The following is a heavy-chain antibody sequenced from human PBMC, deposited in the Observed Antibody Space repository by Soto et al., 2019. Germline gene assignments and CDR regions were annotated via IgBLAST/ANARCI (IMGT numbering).Heavy chain of an antibody. CDR1: GGTTSSYA. CDR3: ARVVLDLNWFDP. CDR2: IIPIFGTA. J-gene: IGHJ5*02. V-gene: IGHV1-69*13. D-gene: IGHD1-1*01. Sequence: SVKASCKDSGGTTSSYAIRWVRQAPGQGLEWMGGIIPIFGTANYAQKFQGRVTITADESTSTAYMELSSLRSEDTAVYYCARVVLDLNWFDPWGQGTLVTVSS.